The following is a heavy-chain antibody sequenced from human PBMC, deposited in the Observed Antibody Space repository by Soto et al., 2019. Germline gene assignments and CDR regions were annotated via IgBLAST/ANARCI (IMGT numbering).Heavy chain of an antibody. V-gene: IGHV4-59*08. CDR1: GGSISSYY. CDR2: IYYSGST. J-gene: IGHJ6*02. D-gene: IGHD5-12*01. Sequence: SETLSLTCTVSGGSISSYYWSWIRQPPGKGLEWIGYIYYSGSTNYNPSLKSRVTISVDTSKNQFSLKLSSVTAADTAVYYCARQWPDYGMDVWGQGTTVTVS. CDR3: ARQWPDYGMDV.